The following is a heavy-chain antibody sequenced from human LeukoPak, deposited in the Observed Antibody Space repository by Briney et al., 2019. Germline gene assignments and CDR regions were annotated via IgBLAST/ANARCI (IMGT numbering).Heavy chain of an antibody. CDR1: GYTFTSNG. J-gene: IGHJ4*02. Sequence: GASVKVSCKASGYTFTSNGISWVRQAPGQGLEWMGWISAYNGNTNYAQKLQGRVTMTTDTSTSTAYMELRSLRSDDTAVYYCARDLGFYGGNSNYFDYWGQGTLVTVSS. V-gene: IGHV1-18*01. D-gene: IGHD4-23*01. CDR3: ARDLGFYGGNSNYFDY. CDR2: ISAYNGNT.